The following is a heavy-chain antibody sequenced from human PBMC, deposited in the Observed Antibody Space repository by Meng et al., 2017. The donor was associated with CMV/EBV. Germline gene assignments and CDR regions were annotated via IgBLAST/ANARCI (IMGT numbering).Heavy chain of an antibody. J-gene: IGHJ4*02. V-gene: IGHV3-11*04. D-gene: IGHD2-2*01. CDR3: ARDCSSTSCSPAFDY. CDR2: ISSSGSTI. Sequence: GGSLRLSCAASGFTFSDYYMSWIRQAPGKGLEWVSYISSSGSTIYYADSVKGRFTISRDNAKNSLYLQMNSLRAEDTAVYYCARDCSSTSCSPAFDYWGQGTLVTVSS. CDR1: GFTFSDYY.